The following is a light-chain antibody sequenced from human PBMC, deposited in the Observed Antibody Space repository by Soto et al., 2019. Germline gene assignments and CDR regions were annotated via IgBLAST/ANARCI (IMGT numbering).Light chain of an antibody. CDR3: HQRSSWPLS. V-gene: IGKV3-11*01. CDR1: QSVDSY. CDR2: DAF. Sequence: EIVLTQSPATLSLSPGERATLSCRASQSVDSYFACYQQKPGQAPRLLIYDAFSRATGIPARFSGSRSGTDFTLTVSCRATEEFTVYFCHQRSSWPLSFGGGTMVEIK. J-gene: IGKJ4*01.